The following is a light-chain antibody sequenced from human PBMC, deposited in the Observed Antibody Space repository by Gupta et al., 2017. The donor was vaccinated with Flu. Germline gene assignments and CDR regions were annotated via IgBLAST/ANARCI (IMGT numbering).Light chain of an antibody. J-gene: IGKJ1*01. CDR2: KVS. CDR1: QALVYSDGSIY. CDR3: MQATCWPRT. Sequence: DVSVTQSPLFLPVILGQAASICCNTSQALVYSDGSIYINWVQQRPGQSTRRLLCKVSSRDSGVPGRCSSGGSSSHVTLKSSGVEAEDVGIYYYMQATCWPRTFGQGTRVEIK. V-gene: IGKV2-30*01.